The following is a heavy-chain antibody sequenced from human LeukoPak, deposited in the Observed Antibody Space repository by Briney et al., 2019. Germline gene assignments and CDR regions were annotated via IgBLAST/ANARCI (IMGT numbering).Heavy chain of an antibody. J-gene: IGHJ5*02. Sequence: PSETLSLTCSVAGGSISSSSNYSGWIRQPPGKGLEWFGSIYFSGDTYSNPSLRSRVIISVDTSKNQFSLKLTSVTAADTAVYYCARSSAAEGPTHNWFGPWGQGTLVTDPS. CDR1: GGSISSSSNY. V-gene: IGHV4-39*01. CDR3: ARSSAAEGPTHNWFGP. D-gene: IGHD6-13*01. CDR2: IYFSGDT.